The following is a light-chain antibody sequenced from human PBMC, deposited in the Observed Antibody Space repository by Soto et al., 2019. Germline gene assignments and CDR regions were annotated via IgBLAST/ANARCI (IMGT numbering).Light chain of an antibody. CDR3: GTWDSSLSAVV. CDR2: DNN. V-gene: IGLV1-51*01. J-gene: IGLJ3*02. CDR1: SSNIGNNY. Sequence: QSLLTQPPSVSAAPGQKVTISCSGSSSNIGNNYVSWYLHLPGTAPKLLIYDNNKRPSGIPDRFSGSKSGTSATLGITGLQTGDEADYYCGTWDSSLSAVVFGGGTKL.